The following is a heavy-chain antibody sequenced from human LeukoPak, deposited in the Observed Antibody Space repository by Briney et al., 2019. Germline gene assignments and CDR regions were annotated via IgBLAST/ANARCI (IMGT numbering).Heavy chain of an antibody. CDR3: ARVGLTTKVQSPLPFDY. V-gene: IGHV1-46*01. D-gene: IGHD1-1*01. CDR2: INPSGGST. CDR1: GYTFTSYY. J-gene: IGHJ4*02. Sequence: ASVKVSCKASGYTFTSYYMHWVRQAPGQGLEWMGIINPSGGSTSYAQKFQGRVTMTRDMSTSTLYMELSSLRSEDTAVYYCARVGLTTKVQSPLPFDYWGQGTLVTVSS.